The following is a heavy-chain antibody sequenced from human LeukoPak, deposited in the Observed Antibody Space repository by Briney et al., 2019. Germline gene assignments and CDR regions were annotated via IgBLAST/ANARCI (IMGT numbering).Heavy chain of an antibody. Sequence: GGSLRLSCAASGFTFSSYGMHWVRQAPGKGLEWVAVIWYDGSNKYYADSVKGRFTISRDNSKNTLYLQMNSLRAEDTAVYYCATDSYNWNDAFDIWGQGTMVTVSS. V-gene: IGHV3-33*01. CDR3: ATDSYNWNDAFDI. CDR1: GFTFSSYG. J-gene: IGHJ3*02. D-gene: IGHD1-1*01. CDR2: IWYDGSNK.